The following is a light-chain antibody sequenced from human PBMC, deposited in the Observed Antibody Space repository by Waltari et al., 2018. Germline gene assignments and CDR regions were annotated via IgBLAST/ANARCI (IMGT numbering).Light chain of an antibody. CDR2: GVN. Sequence: QSAPTQPASVSGSPGQSITISCTGTSSDVGAYDFVSWHQQYPVKAPKVMIYGVNNRPSGVSNRVSGSKSGNTASLIISGLQADDEADYYCSSYTTSGTLVFGTGTKVTVL. V-gene: IGLV2-14*01. CDR1: SSDVGAYDF. CDR3: SSYTTSGTLV. J-gene: IGLJ1*01.